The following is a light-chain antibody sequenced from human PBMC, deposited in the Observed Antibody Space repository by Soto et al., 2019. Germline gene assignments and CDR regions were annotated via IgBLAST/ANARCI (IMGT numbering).Light chain of an antibody. CDR2: EGN. CDR1: RNDIGTYNL. Sequence: QSALTQPASVSESPGPSISISCGGGRNDIGTYNLVYWYQQHPGKAPKLIIYEGNKRPSGVSNRFSGSRSGNTASLTISGLQAEDEADYYCCSYTDGSSLMFCCGTKLTV. CDR3: CSYTDGSSLM. J-gene: IGLJ3*02. V-gene: IGLV2-23*01.